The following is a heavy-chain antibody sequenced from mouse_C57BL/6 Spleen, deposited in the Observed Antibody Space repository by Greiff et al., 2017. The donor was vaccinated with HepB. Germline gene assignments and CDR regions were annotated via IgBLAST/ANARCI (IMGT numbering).Heavy chain of an antibody. V-gene: IGHV5-9-1*02. Sequence: EVQLVESGEGLVKPGGSLKLSCAASGFTFSSYAMSWVRQTPEKRLEWVAYISSGGDYIYYADTVKGRFTISRDNARNTLYLQMSSLKSEDTAMYYCTRDSIYDGYYSYYFDYWGQGTTLTVSS. J-gene: IGHJ2*01. CDR3: TRDSIYDGYYSYYFDY. D-gene: IGHD2-3*01. CDR2: ISSGGDYI. CDR1: GFTFSSYA.